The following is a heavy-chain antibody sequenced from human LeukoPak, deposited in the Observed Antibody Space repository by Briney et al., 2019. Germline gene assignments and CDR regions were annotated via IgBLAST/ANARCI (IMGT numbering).Heavy chain of an antibody. CDR1: GYTFTGYY. D-gene: IGHD1-7*01. CDR3: ARLLTGATPFDY. V-gene: IGHV1-2*06. CDR2: INPNSGGT. Sequence: ASVKVSCKASGYTFTGYYMHWVRQAPGQGLEWMGRINPNSGGTNYAQKFQGRVTMTRDTSISTAYMALSRLRSDDTAVYYCARLLTGATPFDYWGQGTLVTVSS. J-gene: IGHJ4*02.